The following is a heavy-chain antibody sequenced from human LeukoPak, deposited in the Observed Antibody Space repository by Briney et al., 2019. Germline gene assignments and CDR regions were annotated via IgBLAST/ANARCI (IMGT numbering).Heavy chain of an antibody. Sequence: SETLSLTCTVSGGSISSYYWSWIRQPPGKGLEWIGYIYTNGSTNYNPSLKSRVTISVDTSKNQFSLKLSSVTAADTAVYYCARPRKEESSSWPYYYYYYMDVWGKGTTVTVSS. V-gene: IGHV4-4*09. CDR2: IYTNGST. CDR3: ARPRKEESSSWPYYYYYYMDV. CDR1: GGSISSYY. J-gene: IGHJ6*03. D-gene: IGHD6-13*01.